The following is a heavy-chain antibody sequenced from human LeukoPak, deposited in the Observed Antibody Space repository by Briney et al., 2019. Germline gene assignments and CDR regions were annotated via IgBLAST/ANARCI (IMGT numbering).Heavy chain of an antibody. J-gene: IGHJ6*02. CDR1: GGSISSYY. Sequence: SETLSLTCTVSGGSISSYYRSWIRQPPGKGLEWIGYMYNSGSTNYNPSLKSRVSISVDMSKNQFSLKLSSVTAADTAVYYCARTMIREYYHGSDLWGQGTTVTVSS. D-gene: IGHD3-10*01. V-gene: IGHV4-59*01. CDR2: MYNSGST. CDR3: ARTMIREYYHGSDL.